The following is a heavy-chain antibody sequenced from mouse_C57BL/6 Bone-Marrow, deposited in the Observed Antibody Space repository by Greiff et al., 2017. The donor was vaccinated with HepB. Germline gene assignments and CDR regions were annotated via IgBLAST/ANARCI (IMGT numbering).Heavy chain of an antibody. CDR2: ISSGGSYT. CDR1: GFTFSSYA. CDR3: ARYLLLRRGAY. Sequence: EVKLVESGEGLVKPGGSLKLSCAASGFTFSSYAMSWVRQTPEKRLEWVAYISSGGSYTYYPDNVKGRFTISRDNAKNNLYLQMSHLKSEDTAMYYCARYLLLRRGAYWGQGTLVTVSA. V-gene: IGHV5-4*03. J-gene: IGHJ3*01. D-gene: IGHD1-1*01.